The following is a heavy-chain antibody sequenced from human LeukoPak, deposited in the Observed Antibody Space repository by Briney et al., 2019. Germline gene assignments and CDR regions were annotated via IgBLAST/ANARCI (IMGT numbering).Heavy chain of an antibody. CDR1: GGSTSSYY. D-gene: IGHD6-19*01. V-gene: IGHV4-59*01. CDR3: ARGKGIAVAGFPFDY. CDR2: IYYSGST. Sequence: SETLSLTCTVSGGSTSSYYWSWIRQPPGKGLEWIGYIYYSGSTNYNPSLKSRVTISVDTSKNQFSLKLSSVTAADTAVYYCARGKGIAVAGFPFDYWGQGTLVTVSS. J-gene: IGHJ4*02.